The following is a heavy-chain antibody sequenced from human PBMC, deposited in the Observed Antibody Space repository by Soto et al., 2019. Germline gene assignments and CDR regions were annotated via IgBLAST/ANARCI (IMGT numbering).Heavy chain of an antibody. V-gene: IGHV3-23*01. CDR1: GFSFSTYG. J-gene: IGHJ5*02. Sequence: EMQLLESGGGLVQPGGSLRLSCVVSGFSFSTYGVTWVRQAPGKGLEWVCGVSGGSGVTHYTDSVKGRFTISGDDSKNTVYLQMHSLRGEHTAVYYCTRWNGYGDPWGQGTLVTVSS. D-gene: IGHD1-1*01. CDR3: TRWNGYGDP. CDR2: VSGGSGVT.